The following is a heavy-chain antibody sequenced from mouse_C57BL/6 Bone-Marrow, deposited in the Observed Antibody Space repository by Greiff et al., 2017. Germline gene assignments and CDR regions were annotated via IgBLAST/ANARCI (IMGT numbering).Heavy chain of an antibody. CDR3: ARRAGPYYYGSSWDY. D-gene: IGHD1-1*01. V-gene: IGHV5-17*01. Sequence: EVKVEESGGGLVKPGGSLKLSCAASGFTFSDYGMHWVRQAPEKGLEWVAYISSGSSTIYYADTVKGRFTISRDNAKNTLFLQMTSLRSEDTAMYYCARRAGPYYYGSSWDYWGQGTTLTVSS. CDR2: ISSGSSTI. CDR1: GFTFSDYG. J-gene: IGHJ2*01.